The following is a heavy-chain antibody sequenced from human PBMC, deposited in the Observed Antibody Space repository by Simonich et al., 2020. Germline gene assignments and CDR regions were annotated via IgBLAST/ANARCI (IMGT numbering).Heavy chain of an antibody. D-gene: IGHD6-13*01. CDR1: GYTFTGYY. Sequence: QVQLVQSGAEVKKPGASVKVSCKASGYTFTGYYMHWVRQAPGQGLEWLGWINPNRGGTNYAQKVQGRVTMTRDTSISTAYMELSRLRSDDTAVYYCARGRIAAAGTYYYYYMDVWGKGTTVTVSS. CDR2: INPNRGGT. J-gene: IGHJ6*03. CDR3: ARGRIAAAGTYYYYYMDV. V-gene: IGHV1-2*02.